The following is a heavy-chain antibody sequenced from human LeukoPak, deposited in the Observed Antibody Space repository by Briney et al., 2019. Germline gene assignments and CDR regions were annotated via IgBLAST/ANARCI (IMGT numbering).Heavy chain of an antibody. D-gene: IGHD4-17*01. CDR2: IYHSGST. Sequence: SETLSLTCSVSSRYIQSSSYFWGWIRQPPGKGLECIGSIYHSGSTYYNPSLKSRVTISVDTPKNKFSLKLTSVTATDPAVCHCERMLGYGVDYYYTIYVWGQGTTVTVSS. CDR1: SRYIQSSSYF. V-gene: IGHV4-39*01. J-gene: IGHJ6*02. CDR3: ERMLGYGVDYYYTIYV.